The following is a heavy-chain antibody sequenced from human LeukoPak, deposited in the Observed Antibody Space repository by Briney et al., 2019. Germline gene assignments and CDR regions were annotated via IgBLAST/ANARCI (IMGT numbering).Heavy chain of an antibody. Sequence: ASVKVSCKASGYTFTGYYMHWVRQAPGQGLEWMGWLNPNSGGTNYAQKFQGRVTMTRDTSISTAYMELSRLRSDDTAVYYCARVGILTGYYYYYYYMDVWGKGTTVTVSS. J-gene: IGHJ6*03. V-gene: IGHV1-2*02. CDR1: GYTFTGYY. CDR2: LNPNSGGT. CDR3: ARVGILTGYYYYYYYMDV. D-gene: IGHD3-9*01.